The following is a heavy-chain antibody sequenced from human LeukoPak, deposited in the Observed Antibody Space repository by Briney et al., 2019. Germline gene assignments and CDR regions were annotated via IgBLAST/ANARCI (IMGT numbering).Heavy chain of an antibody. V-gene: IGHV3-21*01. D-gene: IGHD2-15*01. CDR1: GFTFSTYS. J-gene: IGHJ4*02. Sequence: GGSLRLSCAASGFTFSTYSMHWVRQAPGKGLEWVSSISSRSTYIYYADSMKGRFTISRDNTKNSLYLQMNSLRAEDTAVYYCARGVGCSGGSCYFNYWGQGTLVTVSS. CDR3: ARGVGCSGGSCYFNY. CDR2: ISSRSTYI.